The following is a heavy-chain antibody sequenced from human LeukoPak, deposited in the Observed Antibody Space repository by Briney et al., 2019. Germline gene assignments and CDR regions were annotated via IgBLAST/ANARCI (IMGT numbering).Heavy chain of an antibody. CDR2: VNPNSGGT. CDR1: GYTFSAYY. V-gene: IGHV1-2*02. D-gene: IGHD6-13*01. CDR3: ARFYSSSWYDYFDY. J-gene: IGHJ4*02. Sequence: GASVRVSCRASGYTFSAYYLHWVRQAPGQGLEWTGWVNPNSGGTNYAQKFQGRVTMTRDTSISTAYMELSRLRSDDTAVYYCARFYSSSWYDYFDYWGQGTLVTVSS.